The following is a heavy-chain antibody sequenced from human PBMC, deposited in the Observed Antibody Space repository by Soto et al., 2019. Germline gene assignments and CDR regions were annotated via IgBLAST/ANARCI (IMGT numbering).Heavy chain of an antibody. CDR1: GFTFNNYA. J-gene: IGHJ4*02. D-gene: IGHD3-10*01. Sequence: EVQLLESGGGLVQPGGSLRLSCAASGFTFNNYAMTWVRQAPGKGLEWVSAISGGGDTTSYADYVKGRFTVSRDGSKNTLYLQMSSLSAEDTALYYCAKGRGGSGSLTPRVDFWGQGTLVTVSS. V-gene: IGHV3-23*01. CDR2: ISGGGDTT. CDR3: AKGRGGSGSLTPRVDF.